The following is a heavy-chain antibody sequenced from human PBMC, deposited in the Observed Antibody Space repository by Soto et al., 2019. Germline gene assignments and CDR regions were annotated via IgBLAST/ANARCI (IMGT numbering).Heavy chain of an antibody. J-gene: IGHJ6*02. CDR1: GFTFTTHA. CDR3: AKDPPWTVGPLAMDV. CDR2: FSGSVGNI. Sequence: EVQLLESGGGLVQPGGSLRLSCVASGFTFTTHAMSWVRQSPGKGLEWVSTFSGSVGNIYYAEAVKGRLTISRDDSKNTLYLQINSMRVEDTAVYYCAKDPPWTVGPLAMDVWGQGTTVTVSS. D-gene: IGHD3-10*01. V-gene: IGHV3-23*01.